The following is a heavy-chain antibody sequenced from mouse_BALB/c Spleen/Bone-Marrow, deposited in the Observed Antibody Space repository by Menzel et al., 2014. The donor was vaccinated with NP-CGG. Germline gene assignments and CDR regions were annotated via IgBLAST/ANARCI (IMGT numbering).Heavy chain of an antibody. V-gene: IGHV1-4*01. CDR3: ARSLRWYFDV. D-gene: IGHD1-1*01. CDR2: INPSSGYT. CDR1: GYTFTSYT. Sequence: VKLVESGAELARPGASVKMSCKASGYTFTSYTMHWVKQRPGQGLEWTGYINPSSGYTNYNQKFKDKATLTADKSSSTAYMQLSSLTSEDSAVYYCARSLRWYFDVWGAGTTVTVSS. J-gene: IGHJ1*01.